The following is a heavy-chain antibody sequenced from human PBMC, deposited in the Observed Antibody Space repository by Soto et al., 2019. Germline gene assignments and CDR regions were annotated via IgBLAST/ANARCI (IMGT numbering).Heavy chain of an antibody. Sequence: GESLKISCKGSGYNFPTYWIAWVRQMPGKGLEWMGIIYPADSDTRYSPSFQGQVTISADKSITTAYLQWSSLKASDTAMYYCARQYQLLPQGDAFHIWGQGIMVTLS. CDR3: ARQYQLLPQGDAFHI. D-gene: IGHD2-2*01. V-gene: IGHV5-51*01. J-gene: IGHJ3*02. CDR1: GYNFPTYW. CDR2: IYPADSDT.